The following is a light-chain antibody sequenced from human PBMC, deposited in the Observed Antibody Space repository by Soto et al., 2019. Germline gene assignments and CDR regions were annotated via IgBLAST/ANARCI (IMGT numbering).Light chain of an antibody. V-gene: IGKV3-15*01. CDR3: PQYNNWPVT. J-gene: IGKJ1*01. CDR1: QSVSSN. CDR2: GAS. Sequence: EIVMTQSPATLSVSPGERATLSCRASQSVSSNLAWYQQKPGQAPRLLIYGASTRATGIPARFSGSGSGTEFTLTISSLQSEEFAVYYCPQYNNWPVTFGQGTKVDIK.